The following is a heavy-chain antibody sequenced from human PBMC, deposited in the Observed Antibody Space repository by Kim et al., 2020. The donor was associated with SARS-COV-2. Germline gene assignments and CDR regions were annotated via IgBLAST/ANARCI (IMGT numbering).Heavy chain of an antibody. CDR2: INPNTGNT. V-gene: IGHV1-18*01. Sequence: ASVKVSCKASGYTFNNYLLNWVRQAPGQGLEWMGWINPNTGNTNYAQRLQGRVTMTTDTSTNTAYMDLRSLTSDDTAVYYCAKGGRCDYWGQGTLVTVSS. J-gene: IGHJ4*02. CDR3: AKGGRCDY. CDR1: GYTFNNYL.